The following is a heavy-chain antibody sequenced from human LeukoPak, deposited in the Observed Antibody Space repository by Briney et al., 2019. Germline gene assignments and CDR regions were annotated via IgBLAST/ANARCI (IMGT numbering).Heavy chain of an antibody. V-gene: IGHV3-30*02. CDR1: GITFSRNW. Sequence: GGSLRLSCAASGITFSRNWMHWVRQAPGKGLEWVAFIRYDGSNKYYADSVKGRFTISRDNSKNTLYLQMNSLRAEDTAVYYCAKDPALLYNYYGSGSYYSIGIGIDYWGQGTLVTVSS. J-gene: IGHJ4*02. D-gene: IGHD3-10*01. CDR3: AKDPALLYNYYGSGSYYSIGIGIDY. CDR2: IRYDGSNK.